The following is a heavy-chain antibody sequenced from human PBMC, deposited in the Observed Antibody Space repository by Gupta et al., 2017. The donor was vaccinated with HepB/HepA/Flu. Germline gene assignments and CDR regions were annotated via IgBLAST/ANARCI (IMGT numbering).Heavy chain of an antibody. J-gene: IGHJ2*01. Sequence: QVQLQESGPGLVKPSETLSLTCTVSGGSVSSGSYYWSWIRQPPGKGLEWSGYIDYSGSTNYNPSLKSRVTIAVDTSKNQFSLKLSSVTAADTAVYYCARDWYEANCSSTSGYTYWYFDLWGRGTLVTVSS. CDR2: IDYSGST. CDR3: ARDWYEANCSSTSGYTYWYFDL. CDR1: GGSVSSGSYY. V-gene: IGHV4-61*01. D-gene: IGHD2-2*01.